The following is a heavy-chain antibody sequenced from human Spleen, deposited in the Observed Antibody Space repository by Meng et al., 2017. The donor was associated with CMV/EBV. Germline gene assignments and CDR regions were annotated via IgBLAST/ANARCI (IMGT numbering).Heavy chain of an antibody. CDR2: IYYSGST. D-gene: IGHD6-13*01. V-gene: IGHV4-61*01. Sequence: SETLSLTCSVSGGSVNSISNYWNWIRQPPGKGLEWIGYIYYSGSTNYNPSLESRVTISLDTSKNQFFLRLRSVTAADTAAYYCARGPAATYSSSWYVNYWGPGTLVTVSS. CDR1: GGSVNSISNY. J-gene: IGHJ4*02. CDR3: ARGPAATYSSSWYVNY.